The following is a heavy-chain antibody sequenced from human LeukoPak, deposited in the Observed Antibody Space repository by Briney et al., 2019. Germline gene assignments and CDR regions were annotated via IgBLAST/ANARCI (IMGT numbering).Heavy chain of an antibody. CDR1: GFPFNTYV. CDR2: INKDGSER. J-gene: IGHJ4*02. CDR3: ARDRTGHNPGDY. Sequence: PGGSLRLSCAASGFPFNTYVMSWVRQAPGKGLEWVGNINKDGSERNYGDSVGRFTISRDNVKSLLFLQMNGLRAEDTAVYYCARDRTGHNPGDYWGQGTLVTVSA. D-gene: IGHD5-24*01. V-gene: IGHV3-7*03.